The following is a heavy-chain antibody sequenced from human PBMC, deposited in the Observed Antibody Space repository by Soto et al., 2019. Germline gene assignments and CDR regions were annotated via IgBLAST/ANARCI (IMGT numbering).Heavy chain of an antibody. V-gene: IGHV1-3*01. CDR2: INAGNGNT. Sequence: ASVKVSFKASGYTFTSYAMHWVRQAPGQRLEWMGWINAGNGNTKYSQKFQGRVTITRDTSASTAYMELSSLRSEDTAVYYCARDMDIVVVVAATLGLDYWGQGTLVTVSS. J-gene: IGHJ4*02. CDR3: ARDMDIVVVVAATLGLDY. D-gene: IGHD2-15*01. CDR1: GYTFTSYA.